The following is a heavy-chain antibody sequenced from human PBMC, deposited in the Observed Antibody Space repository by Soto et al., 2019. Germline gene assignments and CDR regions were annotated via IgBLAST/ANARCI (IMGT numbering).Heavy chain of an antibody. V-gene: IGHV1-24*01. D-gene: IGHD6-19*01. CDR2: FDPEDGET. CDR1: GYTLTELS. Sequence: ASVKVSCKVSGYTLTELSMHWVRQAPGKGLEWMGGFDPEDGETIYAQKFQGRVTMTEDTSTDTAYMELSSLRSEDTAVYYCATKRPNSSGWYEYFDYWGQGTPVTVSS. J-gene: IGHJ4*02. CDR3: ATKRPNSSGWYEYFDY.